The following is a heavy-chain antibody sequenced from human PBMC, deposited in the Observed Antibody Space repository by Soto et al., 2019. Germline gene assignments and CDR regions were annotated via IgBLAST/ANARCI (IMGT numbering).Heavy chain of an antibody. J-gene: IGHJ6*02. CDR1: FGSVSSYY. D-gene: IGHD3-10*01. CDR3: ARVHRLLWFGDLGLYGMDV. Sequence: PSEALSLTCTVPFGSVSSYYWSWIRQPAGKGLEWIGYIYYSGSTNYNPSLKSRVTISVDTSKNQFSLKLSSVTAADTAVYYCARVHRLLWFGDLGLYGMDVWGQGTTVIVSS. V-gene: IGHV4-59*02. CDR2: IYYSGST.